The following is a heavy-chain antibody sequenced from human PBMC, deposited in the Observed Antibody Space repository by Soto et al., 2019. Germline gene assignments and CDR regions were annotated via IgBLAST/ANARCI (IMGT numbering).Heavy chain of an antibody. V-gene: IGHV1-58*02. Sequence: ASVKVSCKASGFTFTSSAMQWVRQARGQRLEWIGWIVVGSGNTDYAQKFQERVTITRDMSTSTAYMEVSRLTSDDTAVYYCARGLASNYFDYWGQGALVTVSS. CDR1: GFTFTSSA. CDR2: IVVGSGNT. CDR3: ARGLASNYFDY. J-gene: IGHJ4*02. D-gene: IGHD6-19*01.